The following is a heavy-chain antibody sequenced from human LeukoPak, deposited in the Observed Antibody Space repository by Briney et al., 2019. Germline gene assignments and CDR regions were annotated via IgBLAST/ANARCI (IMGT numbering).Heavy chain of an antibody. CDR1: GFTLSSYP. J-gene: IGHJ4*02. Sequence: GGSLRLSCAASGFTLSSYPMHWVRQAPGKGLEWVAVISYDGSNKYYADSVKGRFTISRDNSKNTLYLQMNSLRAEDTAVYYCARDSLLYGSGSYYPDYWGQGTLVTVSS. CDR3: ARDSLLYGSGSYYPDY. D-gene: IGHD3-10*01. V-gene: IGHV3-30*04. CDR2: ISYDGSNK.